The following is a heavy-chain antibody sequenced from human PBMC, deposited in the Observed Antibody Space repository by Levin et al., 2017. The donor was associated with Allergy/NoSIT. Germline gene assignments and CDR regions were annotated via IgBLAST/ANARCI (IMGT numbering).Heavy chain of an antibody. CDR3: AKGVVGHMDV. D-gene: IGHD2-15*01. V-gene: IGHV3-23*01. J-gene: IGHJ6*04. CDR2: ISGSSDST. Sequence: GESLKISCAASGFTFSNYAMSWVRQAPGKGLEWISAISGSSDSTYYADSVKGRSTISRDNSKNTLFLQMNSLRAEDTAVYYCAKGVVGHMDVWGKGTTVTVSS. CDR1: GFTFSNYA.